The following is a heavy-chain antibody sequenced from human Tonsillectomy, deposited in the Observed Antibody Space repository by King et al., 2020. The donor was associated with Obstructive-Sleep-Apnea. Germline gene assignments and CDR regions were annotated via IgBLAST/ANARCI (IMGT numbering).Heavy chain of an antibody. V-gene: IGHV3-21*01. CDR3: ARDSPRSYGSGDY. CDR2: ISSSSSYI. Sequence: QLVQSGGGLVKPGGSLRLSCAASGFTFSSYSMNWVRQAPGKGLEWVSSISSSSSYIYYADSVKGRFTISRDNAKNSLYLQMNSLRAEDTALYYCARDSPRSYGSGDYWGQGTLVTVSS. CDR1: GFTFSSYS. J-gene: IGHJ4*02. D-gene: IGHD3-10*01.